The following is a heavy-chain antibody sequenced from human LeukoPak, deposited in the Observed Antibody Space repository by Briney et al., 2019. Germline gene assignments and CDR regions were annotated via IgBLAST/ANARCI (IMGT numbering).Heavy chain of an antibody. D-gene: IGHD3-9*01. CDR3: AKRGDLSSDWLKYCFEY. CDR2: IYSVGST. V-gene: IGHV3-53*01. Sequence: GGSLRLSCAASGLTVSSNYMSWVRQAPGEGLEWVSVIYSVGSTYHADSVKGRFTISRDNPKNTLYLQMNSLRAEDTAVYYCAKRGDLSSDWLKYCFEYWGQGTQVTVSS. J-gene: IGHJ4*02. CDR1: GLTVSSNY.